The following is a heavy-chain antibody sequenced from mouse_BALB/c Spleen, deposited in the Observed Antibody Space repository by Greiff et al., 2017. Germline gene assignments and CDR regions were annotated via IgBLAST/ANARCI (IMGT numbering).Heavy chain of an antibody. CDR1: GFTFSSYA. CDR3: ARGGVRREGYAMDY. V-gene: IGHV5-6-5*01. D-gene: IGHD2-14*01. J-gene: IGHJ4*01. Sequence: EVQLVESGGGLVKPGGSLKLSCAASGFTFSSYAMSWVRQTPEKRLEWVASISSGGSTYYPDSVTGRFTISRDNARNILYLHMSSLRSEDTAMYCCARGGVRREGYAMDYWGQGTSVTVSS. CDR2: ISSGGST.